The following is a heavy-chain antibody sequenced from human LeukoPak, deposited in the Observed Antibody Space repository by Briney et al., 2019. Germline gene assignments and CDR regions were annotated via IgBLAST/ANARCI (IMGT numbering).Heavy chain of an antibody. D-gene: IGHD6-25*01. J-gene: IGHJ1*01. CDR2: IYTRGST. Sequence: PSETLSLTCTVSDDSISSGSYYWSWIRQPAGKGLEWIGRIYTRGSTTYNPSLKSRVTMSLGTSKKQFSLNLNSVTAADTAVYYCARDEIYIAAAGFYWGQGTLVTISS. V-gene: IGHV4-61*02. CDR3: ARDEIYIAAAGFY. CDR1: DDSISSGSYY.